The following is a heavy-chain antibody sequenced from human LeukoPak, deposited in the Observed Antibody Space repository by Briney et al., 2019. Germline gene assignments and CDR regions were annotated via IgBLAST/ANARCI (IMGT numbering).Heavy chain of an antibody. CDR2: IYYIGRT. CDR3: ARHRAYCSSTSCSMGYYYYGMDV. Sequence: SDTLSLTCTVSGGSISSYHWSWIRQPPGNGLEWIGYIYYIGRTNYNPSLKSRVTISVDTSKNQFSLKLSSVTAADTAVYYCARHRAYCSSTSCSMGYYYYGMDVWGQGTTVTVSS. D-gene: IGHD2-2*01. J-gene: IGHJ6*02. V-gene: IGHV4-59*08. CDR1: GGSISSYH.